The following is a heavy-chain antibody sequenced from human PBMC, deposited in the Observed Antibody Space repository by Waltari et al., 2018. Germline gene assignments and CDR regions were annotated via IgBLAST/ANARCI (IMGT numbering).Heavy chain of an antibody. CDR3: ARSGAMVGDIDY. D-gene: IGHD5-18*01. CDR1: GGSISSGGYY. J-gene: IGHJ4*02. Sequence: QVQLQESGPGLVKPSQTMSLTCTVSGGSISSGGYYWSWIRQHPGKGLEWIGYIYYSGSTYYNPSLKSRVTISVDTSKNQFSLKLSSVTAADTAVYYCARSGAMVGDIDYWGQGTLVTVSS. V-gene: IGHV4-31*03. CDR2: IYYSGST.